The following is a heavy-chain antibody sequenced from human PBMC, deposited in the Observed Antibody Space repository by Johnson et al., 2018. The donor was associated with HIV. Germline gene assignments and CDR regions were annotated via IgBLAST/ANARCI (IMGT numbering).Heavy chain of an antibody. V-gene: IGHV3-30-3*01. CDR1: GFTFSSYA. Sequence: QVQLVESGGGVVQPGRSLRLSCAASGFTFSSYAMHWVRQAPGKGLEWVAVISYDGSNKYYADSVKGRFTISRDNSKNTLYLQMNSLRAEDTAVYYCARDLRPAFDIWGQGTMVTVSS. J-gene: IGHJ3*02. D-gene: IGHD6-6*01. CDR2: ISYDGSNK. CDR3: ARDLRPAFDI.